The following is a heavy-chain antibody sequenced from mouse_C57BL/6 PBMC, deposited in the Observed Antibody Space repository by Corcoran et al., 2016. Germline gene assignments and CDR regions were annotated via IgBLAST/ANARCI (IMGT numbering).Heavy chain of an antibody. CDR1: GYTFTTYG. D-gene: IGHD1-1*01. J-gene: IGHJ2*01. V-gene: IGHV9-3*01. Sequence: IQLVQSGPELKKPGETVKISCKASGYTFTTYGMSWVKQAPGKGLKWMGWINTYSGVPTYADDFKGRFAFSLETSASTAYLQINNLKNEDTATYFCARGSSYFDYWGQGTTLTVSS. CDR3: ARGSSYFDY. CDR2: INTYSGVP.